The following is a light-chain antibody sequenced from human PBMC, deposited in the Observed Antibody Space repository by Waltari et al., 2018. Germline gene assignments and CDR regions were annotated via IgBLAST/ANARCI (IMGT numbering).Light chain of an antibody. V-gene: IGKV1-12*01. CDR3: QQANSFPYT. J-gene: IGKJ2*01. Sequence: QMTQSPSSLSASPGDRVTLTCRASQGIRTWLAWYQQKPGNAPNLLIYAASSLQTGVPLRFSGSGSGTDFTLTISSLQPEDSAIYYCQQANSFPYTFGQGTKVEIK. CDR1: QGIRTW. CDR2: AAS.